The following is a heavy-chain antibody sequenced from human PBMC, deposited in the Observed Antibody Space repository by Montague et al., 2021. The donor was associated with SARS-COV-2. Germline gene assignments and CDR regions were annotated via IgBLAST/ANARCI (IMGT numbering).Heavy chain of an antibody. CDR2: IYYSGST. CDR3: ARHHSRDTIFGVAKMNWFDP. Sequence: SETLSLTCTVSGGSISSSSYYWGWIRQPPGKGLEWIGGIYYSGSTYYNPSLKSRVTISVDTSKNQFSLKLSSVTAADTAVYYCARHHSRDTIFGVAKMNWFDPWGQGTLVTVSS. CDR1: GGSISSSSYY. J-gene: IGHJ5*02. D-gene: IGHD3-3*01. V-gene: IGHV4-39*01.